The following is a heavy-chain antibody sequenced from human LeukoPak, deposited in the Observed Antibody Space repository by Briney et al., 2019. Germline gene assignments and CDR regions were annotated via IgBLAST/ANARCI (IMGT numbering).Heavy chain of an antibody. D-gene: IGHD1-14*01. CDR3: ARGTRGEPFYYYYGMDV. Sequence: ASVRVSCTASGYTFTSYDINWVRQAPGQGLEWMGWMNPNSGNTGYAQKFQGRVTMTRNTSISTAYMELSSLRSEDTAVYYCARGTRGEPFYYYYGMDVWGQGTTVTVSS. J-gene: IGHJ6*02. V-gene: IGHV1-8*01. CDR2: MNPNSGNT. CDR1: GYTFTSYD.